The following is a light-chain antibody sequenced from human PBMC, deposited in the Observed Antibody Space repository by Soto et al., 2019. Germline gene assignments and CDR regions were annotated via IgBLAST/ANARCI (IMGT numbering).Light chain of an antibody. Sequence: QSALTQPASVSGSPGQSITISCTGNSSDVGGYNYVSWYQQHPGKAPKLMIYDVSNRPSGVSNRFSGSKSGNTASLTISGLQAEDEADYYCSSFRSSSTLYVFGTGTKLTVL. J-gene: IGLJ1*01. CDR3: SSFRSSSTLYV. V-gene: IGLV2-14*01. CDR1: SSDVGGYNY. CDR2: DVS.